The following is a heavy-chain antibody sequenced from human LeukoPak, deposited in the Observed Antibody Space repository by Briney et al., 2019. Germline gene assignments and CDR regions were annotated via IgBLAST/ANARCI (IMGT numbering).Heavy chain of an antibody. CDR2: IYYDGSHK. CDR3: AREYYFDLSRKGLDN. D-gene: IGHD3-22*01. J-gene: IGHJ4*02. Sequence: SGGSLRLSCAASGFTFSSYGMHWVRQAPGKGLGWVALIYYDGSHKYYAYSVEGRFTISRDNSKNTLYLQMNSLRAEDTAVYYCAREYYFDLSRKGLDNWGQGTLVTVSS. CDR1: GFTFSSYG. V-gene: IGHV3-33*01.